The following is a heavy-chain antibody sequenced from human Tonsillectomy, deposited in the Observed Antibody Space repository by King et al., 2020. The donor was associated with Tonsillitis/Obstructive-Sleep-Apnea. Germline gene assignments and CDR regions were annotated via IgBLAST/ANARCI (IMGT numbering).Heavy chain of an antibody. V-gene: IGHV3-9*01. D-gene: IGHD6-13*01. Sequence: VQLVESGGGLVQPGRSLRLSCAASGFTFDDYAMYWVRQAPGKGLEWVSGISWNSGTKVYADSVKGRFTISRDNAKNSLYLQMNSLRADDTALYYCAKDLIIAVSGTPGDAFDIWGQGTMVTVSS. CDR2: ISWNSGTK. CDR3: AKDLIIAVSGTPGDAFDI. CDR1: GFTFDDYA. J-gene: IGHJ3*02.